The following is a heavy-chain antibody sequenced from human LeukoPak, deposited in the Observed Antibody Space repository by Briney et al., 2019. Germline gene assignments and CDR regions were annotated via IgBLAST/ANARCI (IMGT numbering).Heavy chain of an antibody. Sequence: SETLSLTCTVSGGSISSYYWSWIRQPPGKGLEWIGYIYYSGSTYYNPSLKSRVTISVDTSKNQFSLKLSSVTAADTAVYYCARQGAVITHAFDIWGQGTMVTVSS. J-gene: IGHJ3*02. CDR1: GGSISSYY. D-gene: IGHD3-22*01. CDR2: IYYSGST. V-gene: IGHV4-59*04. CDR3: ARQGAVITHAFDI.